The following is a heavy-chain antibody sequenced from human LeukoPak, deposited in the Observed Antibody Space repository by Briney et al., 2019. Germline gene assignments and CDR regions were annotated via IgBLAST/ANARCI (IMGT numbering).Heavy chain of an antibody. CDR2: ISGSGGST. J-gene: IGHJ4*02. D-gene: IGHD2-15*01. CDR3: AKDETDIVVVVAATRGYVFDY. V-gene: IGHV3-23*01. CDR1: GFTFSSYA. Sequence: PGGSLRLSCAASGFTFSSYAMSWVRQAPGKGLEWVSAISGSGGSTYYADSVKGRFTISRDNSKNTLYLPMNSLRAEDTAVYYCAKDETDIVVVVAATRGYVFDYWGQGTLVTVSS.